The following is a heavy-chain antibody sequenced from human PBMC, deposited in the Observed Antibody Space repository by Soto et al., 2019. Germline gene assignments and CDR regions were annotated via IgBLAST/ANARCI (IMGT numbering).Heavy chain of an antibody. Sequence: SETLSLTCTVSGCSSSSGGYYWSWIRQHPGKGLEWIGYIYYSGSTYYNPSLKSRVTISVDTSKNQFSLKLSSVTAADTAVYYCARTGDYYGSGSYYYYYYYGMDVWGQGTTVTVSS. D-gene: IGHD3-10*01. V-gene: IGHV4-31*03. J-gene: IGHJ6*02. CDR2: IYYSGST. CDR1: GCSSSSGGYY. CDR3: ARTGDYYGSGSYYYYYYYGMDV.